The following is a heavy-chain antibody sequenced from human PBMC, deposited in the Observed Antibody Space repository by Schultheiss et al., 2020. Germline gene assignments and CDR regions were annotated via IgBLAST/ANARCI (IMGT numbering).Heavy chain of an antibody. CDR3: ARVGLAARFDY. D-gene: IGHD6-19*01. Sequence: GGSLRLSCAASGFIFSNYAMYWVRQAPGKGLEWVAVISYDGSNKYYADSVKGRFTISRDNSKNTLHLQMNSLRVEDTAVYYCARVGLAARFDYWGQGTLVTVSS. CDR1: GFIFSNYA. J-gene: IGHJ4*02. CDR2: ISYDGSNK. V-gene: IGHV3-30-3*01.